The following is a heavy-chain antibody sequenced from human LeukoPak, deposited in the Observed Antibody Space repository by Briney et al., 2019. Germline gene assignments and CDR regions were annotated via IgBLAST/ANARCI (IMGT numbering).Heavy chain of an antibody. J-gene: IGHJ4*02. D-gene: IGHD4-17*01. CDR1: GYTFTGYY. Sequence: ASVKVSCKTSGYTFTGYYIRWVRQAPGQGLEWMGWINPNSGGTNYAQKFQGRVTMTRGTSISTAYMELSRLRSDDTAVYYCARGDDYGDYTGYYWGQGTLVTVSS. V-gene: IGHV1-2*02. CDR2: INPNSGGT. CDR3: ARGDDYGDYTGYY.